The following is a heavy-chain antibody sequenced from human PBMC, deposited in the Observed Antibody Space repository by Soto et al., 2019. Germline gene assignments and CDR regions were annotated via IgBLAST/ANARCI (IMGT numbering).Heavy chain of an antibody. J-gene: IGHJ5*02. CDR3: ARGWSSTTISSNLFDP. Sequence: GDSLKISCKASGYSFATTWIGWVRQTPEKGLEWMGIIYPGDSDTRYSPSFQGQVTISADKSTSTAYLQWSSLKASDTAMYYCARGWSSTTISSNLFDPWGQGTLVTVSS. CDR2: IYPGDSDT. V-gene: IGHV5-51*01. CDR1: GYSFATTW. D-gene: IGHD4-4*01.